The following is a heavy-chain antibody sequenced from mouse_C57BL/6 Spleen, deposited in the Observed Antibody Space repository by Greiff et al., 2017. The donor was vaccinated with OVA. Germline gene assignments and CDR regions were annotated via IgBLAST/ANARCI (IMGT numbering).Heavy chain of an antibody. CDR1: GYTFTDYY. Sequence: VQLQQPGPELVKPGASVKMSCKASGYTFTDYYMHWVKQSHGKSLEWIGYINPNTGGTSYNQKFKGKATLTVNTSSSTAYMELRSLPSEDSAVYYCARYYDDGDYWGQGTTLTVSS. V-gene: IGHV1-22*01. J-gene: IGHJ2*01. CDR2: INPNTGGT. CDR3: ARYYDDGDY. D-gene: IGHD2-4*01.